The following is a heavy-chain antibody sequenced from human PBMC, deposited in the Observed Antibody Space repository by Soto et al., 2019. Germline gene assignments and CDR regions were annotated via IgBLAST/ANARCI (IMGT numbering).Heavy chain of an antibody. CDR2: MNPNSGNT. Sequence: QVQLVQSGTEVKKPGASVKVSCKASGYTFTSYDINWVRQATGQGLEWMGWMNPNSGNTGYAQKLQGRVTMTRNASISTAYMALSSLKSEDTAVYYCARERTGTTSMDVWGQGTTVTVSS. V-gene: IGHV1-8*01. J-gene: IGHJ6*02. CDR3: ARERTGTTSMDV. D-gene: IGHD1-1*01. CDR1: GYTFTSYD.